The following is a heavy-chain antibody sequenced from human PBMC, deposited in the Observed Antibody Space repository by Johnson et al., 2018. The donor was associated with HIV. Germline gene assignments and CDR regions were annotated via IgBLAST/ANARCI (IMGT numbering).Heavy chain of an antibody. J-gene: IGHJ3*01. D-gene: IGHD3-3*01. V-gene: IGHV3-9*01. CDR3: ARDGGYNLWSGWPPGAFDF. CDR2: ISWNSGSI. Sequence: VQLVESGGGLVQPGRSLRLSCAASGFTFDDYAMHWVRQAPGKGLEWVSGISWNSGSIGSADSVKGRFTISRDNAKNTLYLQMNSLRAEDTAVYYCARDGGYNLWSGWPPGAFDFWGQGTMVTVSS. CDR1: GFTFDDYA.